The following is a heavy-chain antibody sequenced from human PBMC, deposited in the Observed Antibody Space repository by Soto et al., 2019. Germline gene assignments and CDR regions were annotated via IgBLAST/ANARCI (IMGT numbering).Heavy chain of an antibody. CDR1: GGTLSNYA. CDR2: IIPIFNTA. Sequence: QVQLVQSGAEVKKPGSSVKVSCKASGGTLSNYAFTWVRQAPGQGLEWMGGIIPIFNTANYAQKFQGRVTITADESTSTAYMEVNSRRSEDTAIYYCARVRPTDYVGNYNNGMDVWGQGTTVTVS. J-gene: IGHJ6*02. D-gene: IGHD4-17*01. V-gene: IGHV1-69*01. CDR3: ARVRPTDYVGNYNNGMDV.